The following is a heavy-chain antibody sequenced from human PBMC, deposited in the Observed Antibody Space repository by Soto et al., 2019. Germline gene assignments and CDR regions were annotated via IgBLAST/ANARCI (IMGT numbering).Heavy chain of an antibody. D-gene: IGHD3-10*01. Sequence: EVQLLESGGGLVQPGGSLRLSCAASGFTFGSYAMSWVRQAPGGELEWVSAITGSGRSTYYTDSVEGRFAISRDNSKSTLYLQMNSLRAEDTAVYYCAKEDLLYYYGSSGFDPWGQGTLVTVSS. CDR3: AKEDLLYYYGSSGFDP. CDR1: GFTFGSYA. V-gene: IGHV3-23*01. J-gene: IGHJ5*02. CDR2: ITGSGRST.